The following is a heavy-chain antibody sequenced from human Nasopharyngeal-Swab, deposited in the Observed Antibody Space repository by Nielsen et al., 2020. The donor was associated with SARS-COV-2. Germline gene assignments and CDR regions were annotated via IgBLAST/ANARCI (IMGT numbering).Heavy chain of an antibody. CDR3: ADISYSSIDY. Sequence: GESLKISCAASGFTFSSYSMNWVRQAPGKGLEWVSYISSSSSTIYYADSVKGRFTISRDNAKNSLYLQMNSLRDEDTAVYYCADISYSSIDYWGQGTLVTVSS. D-gene: IGHD6-19*01. V-gene: IGHV3-48*02. J-gene: IGHJ4*02. CDR2: ISSSSSTI. CDR1: GFTFSSYS.